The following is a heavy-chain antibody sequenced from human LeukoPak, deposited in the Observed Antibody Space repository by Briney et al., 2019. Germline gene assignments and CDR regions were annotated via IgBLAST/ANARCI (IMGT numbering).Heavy chain of an antibody. CDR3: ARGPEYDDFWSGFPKYYFDH. CDR1: GYTFTGYY. Sequence: ASVKVSCKASGYTFTGYYIHCVRQAPGQGLEWMGWINPNSGGTNYAQKFQGRVTLTRDTSINTAHMELNKLRSDDTAVYYCARGPEYDDFWSGFPKYYFDHWGQGTLVTVSS. D-gene: IGHD3-3*01. CDR2: INPNSGGT. V-gene: IGHV1-2*02. J-gene: IGHJ4*02.